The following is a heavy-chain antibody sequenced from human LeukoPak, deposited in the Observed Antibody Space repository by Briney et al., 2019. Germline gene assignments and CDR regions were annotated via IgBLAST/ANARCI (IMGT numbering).Heavy chain of an antibody. CDR2: ISSSSSYI. CDR1: GFTFSSYS. V-gene: IGHV3-21*03. J-gene: IGHJ6*02. Sequence: GGSLRLSCAASGFTFSSYSMNWVRQAPGKGLEWVSSISSSSSYIYYADSVKGRFTISRDNSKNTLYLQMNSLRAEDTAVYYCARLAAAYYYYYYGMDVWGQGTTVTVSS. D-gene: IGHD6-13*01. CDR3: ARLAAAYYYYYYGMDV.